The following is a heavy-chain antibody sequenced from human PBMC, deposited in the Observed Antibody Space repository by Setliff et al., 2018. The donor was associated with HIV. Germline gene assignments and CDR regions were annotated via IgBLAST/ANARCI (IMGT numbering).Heavy chain of an antibody. D-gene: IGHD2-2*01. CDR3: LRARWADCTTSSCFAYFYYAMDV. CDR2: IWYDERHK. CDR1: GFIFSSYA. J-gene: IGHJ6*02. V-gene: IGHV3-33*08. Sequence: PGGSLRLSCAASGFIFSSYAMHWVRQAPGKGLEWVASIWYDERHKFYANSVKGRFTISRDNPKRTLYLQIDSLRVEDTAVYYCLRARWADCTTSSCFAYFYYAMDVWGQGTTVTVSS.